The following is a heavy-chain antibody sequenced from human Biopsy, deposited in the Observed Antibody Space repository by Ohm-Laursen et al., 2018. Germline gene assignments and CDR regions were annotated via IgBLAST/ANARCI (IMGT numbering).Heavy chain of an antibody. D-gene: IGHD4-11*01. CDR3: AKGNGAYTNYGWYFDL. V-gene: IGHV3-23*01. CDR1: GFTFGDYY. CDR2: FSGSGGST. J-gene: IGHJ2*01. Sequence: SLRLSCAASGFTFGDYYMSWIRQAPGKGLEWVSAFSGSGGSTYYADSVKGRFTISRDNSKNTLFLQMNSLRAEDTAVYYCAKGNGAYTNYGWYFDLWGRGTLVAVSS.